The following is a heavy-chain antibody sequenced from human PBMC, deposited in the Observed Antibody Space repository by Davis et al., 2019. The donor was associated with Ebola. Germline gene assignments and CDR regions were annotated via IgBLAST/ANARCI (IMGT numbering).Heavy chain of an antibody. CDR1: GYTFTGYY. CDR3: ARVSIVGVVTDL. D-gene: IGHD3-3*01. J-gene: IGHJ4*02. Sequence: ASVKVSCKASGYTFTGYYMHWVRQAPGQGLEWMGWISAYNGNTNYAQKLQDRVTMTTDTSTRTAYMELRSLKSDDTAVYYCARVSIVGVVTDLWGQGTRVTVS. V-gene: IGHV1-18*04. CDR2: ISAYNGNT.